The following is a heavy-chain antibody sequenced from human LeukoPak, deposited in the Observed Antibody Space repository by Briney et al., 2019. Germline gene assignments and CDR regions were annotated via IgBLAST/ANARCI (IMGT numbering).Heavy chain of an antibody. Sequence: GGSLRLSCAAFGFSFSSYWIQWVRQAPGKGLVWVSLINIDGSSTSYADSVKGRFTISRDNAKNTVYLQMNSLRAEDTAVYYCTRARGSGSSRYYFDYWGQGILVTVSS. D-gene: IGHD3-10*01. CDR2: INIDGSST. CDR3: TRARGSGSSRYYFDY. V-gene: IGHV3-74*01. CDR1: GFSFSSYW. J-gene: IGHJ4*02.